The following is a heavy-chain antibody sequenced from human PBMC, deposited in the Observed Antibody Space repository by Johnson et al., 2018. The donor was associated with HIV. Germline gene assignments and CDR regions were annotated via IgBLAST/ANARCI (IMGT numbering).Heavy chain of an antibody. CDR3: AKEFGSSCYHYAFDS. V-gene: IGHV3-30*02. J-gene: IGHJ3*02. D-gene: IGHD6-13*01. CDR2: IQYDGSNK. Sequence: VQLVESGGGVVQPGGSLRLSCAASGFTFSSYGMHWVRQAPGKGLEWVAFIQYDGSNKYYADSVKGRFTISRDNSKNTLYLQMNSLRAEDTAVYYCAKEFGSSCYHYAFDSWGQGTIVTGSS. CDR1: GFTFSSYG.